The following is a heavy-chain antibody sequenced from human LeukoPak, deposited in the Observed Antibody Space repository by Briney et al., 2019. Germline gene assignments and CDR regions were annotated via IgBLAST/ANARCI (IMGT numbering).Heavy chain of an antibody. D-gene: IGHD3-22*01. J-gene: IGHJ4*02. CDR1: GFTFSSYA. CDR2: ISGSGGST. V-gene: IGHV3-23*01. Sequence: PGGSLRLSCAASGFTFSSYAMSWVRQAPGKGLEWVSAISGSGGSTYYADSVKGRFTISRDNSKNTLYLQMNSLRAEDTAVYYCASDTDYYDSSGYYVDYWGQGTLVTVSS. CDR3: ASDTDYYDSSGYYVDY.